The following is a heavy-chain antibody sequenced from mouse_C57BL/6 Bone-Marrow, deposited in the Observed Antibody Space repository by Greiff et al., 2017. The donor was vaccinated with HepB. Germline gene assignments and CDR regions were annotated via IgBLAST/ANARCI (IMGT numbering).Heavy chain of an antibody. D-gene: IGHD2-3*01. Sequence: QVQLQQPGAELVKPGASVKLSCKASGYTFTSYWMHWVKQRPGQGLEWIGMIHPNSGSTNYNEKFKSKATLTVDKSSSTAYMQLSSLTSEDSAVYYCARRDGYYGMDYWGQGTSVTVSS. CDR1: GYTFTSYW. J-gene: IGHJ4*01. V-gene: IGHV1-64*01. CDR2: IHPNSGST. CDR3: ARRDGYYGMDY.